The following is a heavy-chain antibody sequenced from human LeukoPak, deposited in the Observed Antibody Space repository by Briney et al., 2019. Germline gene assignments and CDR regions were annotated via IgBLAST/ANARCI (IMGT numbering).Heavy chain of an antibody. CDR1: GYTFTGYY. CDR2: INPNSGGT. CDR3: ARECGFIAAAGRDY. J-gene: IGHJ4*02. V-gene: IGHV1-2*02. Sequence: GASVKVSCKASGYTFTGYYMHWVRQAPGQGLEWMGWINPNSGGTNYAQKFQGRVTMTRDTSISTAYMELSRLRSDDTAVYYCARECGFIAAAGRDYWGQGTLVTVSS. D-gene: IGHD6-13*01.